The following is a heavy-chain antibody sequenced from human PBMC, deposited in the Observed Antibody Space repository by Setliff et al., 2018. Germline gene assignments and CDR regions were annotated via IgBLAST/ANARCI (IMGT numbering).Heavy chain of an antibody. CDR2: INTNNGAT. CDR3: AISSLSICSGGSCPNAFDI. D-gene: IGHD2-15*01. V-gene: IGHV1-18*01. J-gene: IGHJ3*02. Sequence: ASVKVSCKASGYTFTTYGISWVRQAPGQGLEWMGYINTNNGATYYAHKVQGRLTMTTDTSASAAYMELRGLRPDDTAIYYCAISSLSICSGGSCPNAFDIWGQGTLVTVSS. CDR1: GYTFTTYG.